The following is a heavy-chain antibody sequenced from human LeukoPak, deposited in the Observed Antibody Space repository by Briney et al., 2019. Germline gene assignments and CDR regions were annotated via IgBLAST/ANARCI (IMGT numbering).Heavy chain of an antibody. Sequence: PGGSLRLSCAASGFTFSSYEMNWVRQAPGKGLEWVSYISSSGSTIYYADSVKGRFTISRDNAKNSLYLQMNSLRAENTAVYYCARDRRGGMDVWGQGTTVTVSS. CDR2: ISSSGSTI. CDR1: GFTFSSYE. V-gene: IGHV3-48*03. CDR3: ARDRRGGMDV. J-gene: IGHJ6*02.